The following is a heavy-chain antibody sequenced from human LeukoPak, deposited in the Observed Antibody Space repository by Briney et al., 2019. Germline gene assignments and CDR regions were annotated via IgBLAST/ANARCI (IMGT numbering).Heavy chain of an antibody. CDR3: AREKNYYDSSGDRNWYFDL. CDR1: GFTVSSNY. V-gene: IGHV3-53*01. Sequence: GGSLRLSCAASGFTVSSNYMSWVRQAPGKGLEWVSVLYSDGSTYYADSVKGRFTISRDNSKNTLYLQMNSLRAGDTAVYYCAREKNYYDSSGDRNWYFDLWGRGTLVTVSS. D-gene: IGHD3-22*01. J-gene: IGHJ2*01. CDR2: LYSDGST.